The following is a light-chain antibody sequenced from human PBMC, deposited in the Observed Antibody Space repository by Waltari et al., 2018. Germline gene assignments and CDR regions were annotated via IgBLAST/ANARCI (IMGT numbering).Light chain of an antibody. CDR2: AAS. J-gene: IGKJ1*01. CDR1: QNISSY. CDR3: QQSYSTPPTWT. Sequence: DIQMTQSPSSLSASVGDRVSITRRASQNISSYLNWHLQKSGTAPKLMIHAASSLQSGVPSRFSGSGSGTDVALTISSLQPEGFATYFCQQSYSTPPTWTFGQGTNVEIK. V-gene: IGKV1-39*01.